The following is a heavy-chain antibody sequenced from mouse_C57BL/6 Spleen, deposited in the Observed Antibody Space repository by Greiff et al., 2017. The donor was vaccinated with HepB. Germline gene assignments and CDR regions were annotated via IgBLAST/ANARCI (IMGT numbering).Heavy chain of an antibody. D-gene: IGHD3-1*01. Sequence: EVQLQQSGPVLVKPGASVKMSCKASGYTFTDYYMNWVKQSHGKSLEWIGVINPYNGGTSYNPKFKGKATLTVDKSSSTAYMELNSLTSADSAGYYCARVGTPYWGQGTTLTVSS. J-gene: IGHJ2*01. V-gene: IGHV1-19*01. CDR1: GYTFTDYY. CDR3: ARVGTPY. CDR2: INPYNGGT.